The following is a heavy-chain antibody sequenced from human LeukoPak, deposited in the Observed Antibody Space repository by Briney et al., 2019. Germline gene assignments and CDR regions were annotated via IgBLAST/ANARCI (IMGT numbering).Heavy chain of an antibody. J-gene: IGHJ6*02. CDR3: TMYYDFWSGRKYYYYYYGMDV. CDR1: GFTFSNAW. V-gene: IGHV3-15*07. D-gene: IGHD3-3*01. CDR2: IKSKTDGGTT. Sequence: GGSLRLSCAASGFTFSNAWMNWVRQAPGKGLEWVGRIKSKTDGGTTDYAAPVKGRFTISRDDSKSTLYLQMNSLKTEDTAVYYCTMYYDFWSGRKYYYYYYGMDVWGQGTTVTVSS.